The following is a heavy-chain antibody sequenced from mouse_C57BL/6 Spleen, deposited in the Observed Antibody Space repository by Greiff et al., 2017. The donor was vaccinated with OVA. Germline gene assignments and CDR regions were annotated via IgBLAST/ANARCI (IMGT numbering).Heavy chain of an antibody. CDR1: GYSITSCYY. CDR2: ISYDGSN. CDR3: ARVAFRPDY. D-gene: IGHD1-1*01. V-gene: IGHV3-6*01. J-gene: IGHJ2*01. Sequence: VQLKESGPGLVKPSQSLSLTCSVTGYSITSCYYWYWIRQLPGNQLEWMGYISYDGSNNYNPSLKNRISITRDTSKNQFFLKLNSMTTEDTAAYYCARVAFRPDYWGQGTTLTVSS.